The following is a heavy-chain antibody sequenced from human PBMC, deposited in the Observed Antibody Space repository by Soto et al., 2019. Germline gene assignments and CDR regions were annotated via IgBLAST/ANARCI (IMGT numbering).Heavy chain of an antibody. CDR2: IKSKTDGGTT. CDR1: GFTFSNAW. J-gene: IGHJ6*02. Sequence: PGGSLRLSCAASGFTFSNAWMSWVRQAPGKGLEWVGRIKSKTDGGTTDYAAPVKGRFTISRDDSKNTLYLQMNSLKTEDTAVYYCTTGGSDTVVVPAARYYYYGMDVWGQGTTVTVSS. V-gene: IGHV3-15*01. CDR3: TTGGSDTVVVPAARYYYYGMDV. D-gene: IGHD2-2*01.